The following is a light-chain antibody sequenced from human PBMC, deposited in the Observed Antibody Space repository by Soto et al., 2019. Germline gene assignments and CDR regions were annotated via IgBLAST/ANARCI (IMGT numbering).Light chain of an antibody. J-gene: IGKJ1*01. Sequence: DIQMTQSPSSLSASVGDRVTITCRASQGISNYLAWYQQKPGKVPKLLIYAASTLQSGGPSRFSDSGSGTDFTLTISSLQPEDVATYYCQKYNSAPRTFRQGTKVEIK. CDR3: QKYNSAPRT. CDR1: QGISNY. V-gene: IGKV1-27*01. CDR2: AAS.